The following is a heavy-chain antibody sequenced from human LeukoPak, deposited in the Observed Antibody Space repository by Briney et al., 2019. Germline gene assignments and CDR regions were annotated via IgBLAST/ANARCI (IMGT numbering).Heavy chain of an antibody. CDR1: GFTFSSYA. J-gene: IGHJ4*02. CDR3: AKGSHFWSGQIDY. Sequence: GGSLRLSCAASGFTFSSYAMSWVRQAPGKGLEWVSAISGSGGSTYYADSVKGRFTISRDNSKNTLYLQMNSLRAEDPAVYYCAKGSHFWSGQIDYWGQGTLVTVSS. CDR2: ISGSGGST. D-gene: IGHD3-3*02. V-gene: IGHV3-23*01.